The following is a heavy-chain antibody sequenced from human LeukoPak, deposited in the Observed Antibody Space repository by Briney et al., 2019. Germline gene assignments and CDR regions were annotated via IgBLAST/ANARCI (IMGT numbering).Heavy chain of an antibody. CDR1: GFIFRRYW. CDR2: IREHGRGK. D-gene: IGHD2-15*01. J-gene: IGHJ6*04. V-gene: IGHV3-7*01. CDR3: AKGGAAFAAAAV. Sequence: GGSLRLSCESSGFIFRRYWITWVRQASTKGLEWVADIREHGRGKFYVDSLKGRFPISGDNAKHSLYLQMNSLRVDDTAMYYCAKGGAAFAAAAVWGKGTPVTVAS.